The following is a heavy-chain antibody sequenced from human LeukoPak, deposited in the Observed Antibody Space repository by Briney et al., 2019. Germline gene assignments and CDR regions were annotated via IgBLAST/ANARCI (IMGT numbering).Heavy chain of an antibody. D-gene: IGHD3-3*01. CDR1: GGSISSYY. J-gene: IGHJ4*02. Sequence: PSETLSLTCTVSGGSISSYYWSWIRQPPGKGLEWIGYIYYSGSTYYNPSLKSRVTISVDTSKNQFSLKLSSVTAADTAVYYCARDDPDFWTPFDYWGQGTLVTVSS. CDR3: ARDDPDFWTPFDY. V-gene: IGHV4-59*12. CDR2: IYYSGST.